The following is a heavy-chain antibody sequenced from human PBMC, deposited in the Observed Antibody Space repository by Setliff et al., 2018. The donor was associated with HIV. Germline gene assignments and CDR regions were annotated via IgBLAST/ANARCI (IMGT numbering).Heavy chain of an antibody. CDR1: GDSISSGGYY. J-gene: IGHJ3*02. D-gene: IGHD6-6*01. CDR3: ARDPSGSDAFDI. Sequence: ASETLSLTCSVSGDSISSGGYYWSWVRQPPGKGLEWIGEIYHSGTTNYNPSLKSRVTISVDKSKNQFSLKLSSVTAADTAVYFCARDPSGSDAFDIWGQGTMVTVSS. CDR2: IYHSGTT. V-gene: IGHV4-61*08.